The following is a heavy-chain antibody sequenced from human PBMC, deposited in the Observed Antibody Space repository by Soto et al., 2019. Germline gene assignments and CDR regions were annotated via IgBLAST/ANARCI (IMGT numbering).Heavy chain of an antibody. V-gene: IGHV3-30*18. Sequence: GGSLRLSCAASGFTFSSYGMHWVRQAPGKGLEWVAVISYDGSNKYYADSVKGRFTISRDNSKNTLYLQMNSLRAEDTAVYYCAKDTLRFLEWLSFDGMDVWGQGTTVTFAS. D-gene: IGHD3-3*01. J-gene: IGHJ6*02. CDR3: AKDTLRFLEWLSFDGMDV. CDR2: ISYDGSNK. CDR1: GFTFSSYG.